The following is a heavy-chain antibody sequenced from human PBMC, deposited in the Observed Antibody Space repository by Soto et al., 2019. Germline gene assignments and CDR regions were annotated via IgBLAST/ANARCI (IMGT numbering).Heavy chain of an antibody. CDR3: ARGFYYDSSGPS. Sequence: PGGSLRLSCAASGFTFSSYWMHWVRQAPGKGLVWVSHINTDGSSTSYADSVKGRFTISRDNAKNTLYLQMNSLRAEDTAVYYCARGFYYDSSGPSWGQGTLVTVLL. CDR2: INTDGSST. V-gene: IGHV3-74*01. J-gene: IGHJ5*02. D-gene: IGHD3-22*01. CDR1: GFTFSSYW.